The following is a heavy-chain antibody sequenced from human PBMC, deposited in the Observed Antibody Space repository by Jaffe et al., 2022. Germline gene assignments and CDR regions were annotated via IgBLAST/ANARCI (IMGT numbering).Heavy chain of an antibody. V-gene: IGHV1-69*01. CDR1: GGTFSSYA. CDR2: IIPIFGTA. D-gene: IGHD3-10*01. CDR3: ASFGGGVQGVIIPYYYYYYMDV. J-gene: IGHJ6*03. Sequence: QVQLVQSGAEVKKPGSSVKVSCKASGGTFSSYAISWVRQAPGQGLEWMGGIIPIFGTANYAQKFQGRVTITADESTSTAYMELSSLRSEDTAVYYCASFGGGVQGVIIPYYYYYYMDVWGKGTTVTVSS.